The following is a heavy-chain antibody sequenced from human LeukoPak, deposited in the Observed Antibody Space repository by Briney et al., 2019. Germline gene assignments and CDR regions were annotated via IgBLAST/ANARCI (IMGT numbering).Heavy chain of an antibody. CDR1: GFTFSSYS. D-gene: IGHD2-2*01. J-gene: IGHJ4*02. V-gene: IGHV3-21*01. Sequence: GGSLRLSCAASGFTFSSYSMNWVRQAPGKGLEWVSSISSSSSYIYYADSVKGRFTISRDNAKNSLYLQMNSLRAEDTAVYYCARDPRHCSSTSCSRRGYWGQGTLVTVSS. CDR2: ISSSSSYI. CDR3: ARDPRHCSSTSCSRRGY.